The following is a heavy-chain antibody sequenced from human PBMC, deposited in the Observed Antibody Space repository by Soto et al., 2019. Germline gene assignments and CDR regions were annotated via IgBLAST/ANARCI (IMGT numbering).Heavy chain of an antibody. CDR1: GGTFTSET. CDR2: IIPILGTG. Sequence: QVQLVQSGPEVKKSGSSVKVSCKLSGGTFTSETISWVRQAPGQGLEWMGRIIPILGTGNYAQKFQGRITITEDKSTNTGYMELSRLTSEDTAVYFCAIEEGSYNMGTFPFYYMDVWGNGTTVTVSS. V-gene: IGHV1-69*08. D-gene: IGHD3-10*01. CDR3: AIEEGSYNMGTFPFYYMDV. J-gene: IGHJ6*03.